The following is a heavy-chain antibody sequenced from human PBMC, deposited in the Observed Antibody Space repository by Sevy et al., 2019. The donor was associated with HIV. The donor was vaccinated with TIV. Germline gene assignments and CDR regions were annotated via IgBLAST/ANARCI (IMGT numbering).Heavy chain of an antibody. D-gene: IGHD3-10*01. CDR2: IYSGGST. CDR1: GFTVSSNY. J-gene: IGHJ4*02. Sequence: GGSLRLSCAASGFTVSSNYMSWVRQAPGKGLEWVSVIYSGGSTYYADSVKGRFTISRDNAKNSVYLEMNSLRDEDTAVYYCAREVGGSGSKWGQGTLVTVSS. V-gene: IGHV3-53*01. CDR3: AREVGGSGSK.